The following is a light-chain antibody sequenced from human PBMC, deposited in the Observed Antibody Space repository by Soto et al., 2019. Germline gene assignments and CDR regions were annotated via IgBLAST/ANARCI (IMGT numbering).Light chain of an antibody. J-gene: IGLJ1*01. CDR3: AAWDDSLSGYV. V-gene: IGLV1-47*02. CDR2: SNN. CDR1: SSNIGTIY. Sequence: QPVLTQPPSASGTPGQRVTISCSGSSSNIGTIYVSWYQQLPGTAPKLLIYSNNQRPSGVPDRFSGSKSGTSASLAISGLRSEDEADYYCAAWDDSLSGYVFGTGTKLTVL.